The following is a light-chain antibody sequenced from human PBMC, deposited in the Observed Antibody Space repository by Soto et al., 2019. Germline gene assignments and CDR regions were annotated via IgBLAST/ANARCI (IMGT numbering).Light chain of an antibody. CDR1: SRDIGAYNF. CDR3: SSYTSSNTLDVV. V-gene: IGLV2-14*03. CDR2: DVS. J-gene: IGLJ2*01. Sequence: QSALTQPASVSGSPGQSITISCTGSSRDIGAYNFVSWYQQHPGNVPKLMISDVSNRPSGVSNRFSGSKSGNTASLTISGLRTEDEADYYCSSYTSSNTLDVVFGGGTKLTVL.